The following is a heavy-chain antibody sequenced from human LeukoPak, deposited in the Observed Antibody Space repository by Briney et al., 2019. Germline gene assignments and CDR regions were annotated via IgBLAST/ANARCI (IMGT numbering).Heavy chain of an antibody. J-gene: IGHJ4*02. CDR1: GYTFTGYY. D-gene: IGHD2-15*01. V-gene: IGHV1-2*02. CDR3: ARDVGLGYCSGGSCEVFGY. Sequence: ASVKVSCKASGYTFTGYYMHWVRQAPGQGLEWMGWINPNSGGTNYAQKFQGRVTMTRDTSISTAYMELSRLRSDDTAVYYCARDVGLGYCSGGSCEVFGYWGQGTLVTVSS. CDR2: INPNSGGT.